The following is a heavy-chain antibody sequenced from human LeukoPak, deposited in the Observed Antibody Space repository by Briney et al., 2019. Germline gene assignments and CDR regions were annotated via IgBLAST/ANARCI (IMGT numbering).Heavy chain of an antibody. CDR2: IYYSGNT. CDR3: ARQTGSGLFILP. J-gene: IGHJ4*02. D-gene: IGHD3/OR15-3a*01. V-gene: IGHV4-39*01. Sequence: SETLSLTCTVSGVSISSSNSYWGWIRQPPGKGLEWIGSIYYSGNTYYNASLKSQVSISIDTSKNRFSLKLTSVTAEDTAVYYCARQTGSGLFILPGGQGTLVTVSS. CDR1: GVSISSSNSY.